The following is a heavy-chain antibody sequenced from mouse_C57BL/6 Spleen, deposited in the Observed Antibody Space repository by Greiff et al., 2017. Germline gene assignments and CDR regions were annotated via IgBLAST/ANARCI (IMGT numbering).Heavy chain of an antibody. J-gene: IGHJ3*01. V-gene: IGHV1-76*01. CDR2: IYPGSGNT. Sequence: QVQLKESGAELVRPGASVKLSCKASGYTFTDYYINWVKQRPGQGLEWIARIYPGSGNTYYNEKFKGKATLTAEKSSSTAYMQLSSLTSEDSAVYFCARMGHSSGYAWFAYWGQGTLVTVSA. CDR3: ARMGHSSGYAWFAY. CDR1: GYTFTDYY. D-gene: IGHD3-1*01.